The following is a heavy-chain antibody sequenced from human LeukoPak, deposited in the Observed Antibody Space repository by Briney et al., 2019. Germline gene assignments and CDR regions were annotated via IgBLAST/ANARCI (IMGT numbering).Heavy chain of an antibody. J-gene: IGHJ6*03. Sequence: SETLSLTCAVSGDSLSRYYWTWIRQPPGKGLEWLGEISPSGSPKYNPSLKSRATISVGTSKNQFSLRLTSVTAADTALYCCASVRHDPLEYYYYIDVWGKGTTVTVSS. V-gene: IGHV4-34*01. CDR1: GDSLSRYY. CDR2: ISPSGSP. D-gene: IGHD2/OR15-2a*01. CDR3: ASVRHDPLEYYYYIDV.